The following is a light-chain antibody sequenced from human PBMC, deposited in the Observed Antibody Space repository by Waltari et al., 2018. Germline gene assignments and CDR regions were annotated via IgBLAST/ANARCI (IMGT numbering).Light chain of an antibody. J-gene: IGKJ1*01. Sequence: DIQMTQSPSSLSASVGDRVTVTCRASQGINRELSWYQQKPGKAPTLLIYTASTLQTVFSSRFSGRGSGTDFTLTISSLQPEDVATYYCQQDYTTPWTFGQGTKVEIK. CDR1: QGINRE. V-gene: IGKV1-27*01. CDR3: QQDYTTPWT. CDR2: TAS.